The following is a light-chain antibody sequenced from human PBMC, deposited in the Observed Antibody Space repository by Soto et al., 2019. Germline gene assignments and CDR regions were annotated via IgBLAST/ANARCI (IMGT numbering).Light chain of an antibody. CDR3: QKYDNAPFT. J-gene: IGKJ3*01. V-gene: IGKV1-27*01. CDR1: QGISNY. CDR2: AAS. Sequence: DIQMTQSPSSLSASLGDRVTITCRASQGISNYLAWYQQKPGKVPKLLISAASTLHSGVPSRFSGSGSGTDFTLTISNLQPEDVATYYCQKYDNAPFTFGPGTKVDIK.